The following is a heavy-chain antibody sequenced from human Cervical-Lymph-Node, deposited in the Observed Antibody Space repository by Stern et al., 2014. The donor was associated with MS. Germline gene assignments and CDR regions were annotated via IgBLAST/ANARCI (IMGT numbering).Heavy chain of an antibody. J-gene: IGHJ4*02. V-gene: IGHV5-51*03. D-gene: IGHD3-22*01. CDR1: GYSFSTYW. Sequence: EVQLLESGAEVKKPGESLKISCRGSGYSFSTYWIAWGRQKPGKGLEWMGIIFPDDSDSRSSPSVQGQVTISADKSISTAYLQWGSLKASDTAMYYCARVLFDDSGYYLGYFDYWGQGTLVTVSS. CDR2: IFPDDSDS. CDR3: ARVLFDDSGYYLGYFDY.